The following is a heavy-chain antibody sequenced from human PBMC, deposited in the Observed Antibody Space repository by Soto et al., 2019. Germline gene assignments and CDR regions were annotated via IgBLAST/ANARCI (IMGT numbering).Heavy chain of an antibody. CDR3: VRIGRESACHYSWFDP. CDR1: GDSISSDFY. J-gene: IGHJ5*02. Sequence: PXETLSLTCVVAGDSISSDFYWGWIRQPPVKGLEWIGSIYHSGTTYYNPSLRSRLTISVDTSSNHFSLMLTSVTAADTAVYHCVRIGRESACHYSWFDPWGQGSLVTVSS. V-gene: IGHV4-38-2*01. CDR2: IYHSGTT. D-gene: IGHD1-26*01.